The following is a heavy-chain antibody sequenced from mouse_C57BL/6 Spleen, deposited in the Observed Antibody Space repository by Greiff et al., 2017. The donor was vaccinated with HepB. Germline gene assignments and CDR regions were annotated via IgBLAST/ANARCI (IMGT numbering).Heavy chain of an antibody. V-gene: IGHV5-4*01. CDR1: GFTFSSYA. D-gene: IGHD3-1*01. J-gene: IGHJ4*01. CDR3: ARDHRPGVAMDY. CDR2: ISDGGSYT. Sequence: EVKLVESGGGLVKPGGSLKLSCAASGFTFSSYAMSWVRQTPEKRLEWVATISDGGSYTYYPDNVKGRFTISRDNAKNNLYLQMSHLKSEDTAMYYCARDHRPGVAMDYWGQGTSVTVSS.